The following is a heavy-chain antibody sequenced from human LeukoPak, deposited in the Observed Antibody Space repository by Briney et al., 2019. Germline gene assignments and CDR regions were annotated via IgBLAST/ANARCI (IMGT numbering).Heavy chain of an antibody. CDR2: INHSGST. CDR1: GGSFSGYY. D-gene: IGHD2-2*01. J-gene: IGHJ6*02. Sequence: SETLSLTCAVYGGSFSGYYWSWIRQPPGKGLEWIGVINHSGSTNYNPSLKSRVTISVDTSKNQFSLKLSSVTAADTAVYYCARGRVYCSSTSCTARNYYYGMDVWGQGTTVTVSS. V-gene: IGHV4-34*01. CDR3: ARGRVYCSSTSCTARNYYYGMDV.